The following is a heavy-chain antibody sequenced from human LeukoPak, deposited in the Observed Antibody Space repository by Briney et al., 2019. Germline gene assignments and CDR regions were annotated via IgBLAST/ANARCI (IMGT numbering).Heavy chain of an antibody. Sequence: ASVKVSCKASGGTFGSYAISWVRQAPGQGLEWMGGIIPIFGTANYAQKFQGRVTITADESTSTAYMELSSLRSEDTAVYYCARGGSGVSYSNYNVRDVGAKGPRATV. CDR2: IIPIFGTA. V-gene: IGHV1-69*01. CDR1: GGTFGSYA. CDR3: ARGGSGVSYSNYNVRDV. D-gene: IGHD6-25*01. J-gene: IGHJ6*04.